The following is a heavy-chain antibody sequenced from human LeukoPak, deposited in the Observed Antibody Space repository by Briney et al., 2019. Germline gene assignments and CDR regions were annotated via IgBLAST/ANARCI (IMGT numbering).Heavy chain of an antibody. CDR2: IKQDGSEK. CDR3: ARAQDYYDSSGYYFGDAFDI. J-gene: IGHJ3*02. D-gene: IGHD3-22*01. CDR1: GFTFSSYW. Sequence: GGSLRLSCAASGFTFSSYWMSWVREAPGKGLEWVANIKQDGSEKYYVDSVKGRFAISRDNAKNSLYLQMNSLRAEDTAVYYCARAQDYYDSSGYYFGDAFDIWGPGTMVTVSS. V-gene: IGHV3-7*01.